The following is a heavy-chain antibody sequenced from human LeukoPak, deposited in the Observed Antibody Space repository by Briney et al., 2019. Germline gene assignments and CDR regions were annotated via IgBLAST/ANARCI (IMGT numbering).Heavy chain of an antibody. Sequence: ASVKVSCKAFGYTFSSYYIHWVRQAPGQGLEWMGIINPSGGRGTYAQRFQGRVTMTSDTSTKTVYMEMISLKSEDTAVYYCARGSSTWMFDYWGQGTLVTVSS. J-gene: IGHJ4*02. CDR2: INPSGGRG. CDR3: ARGSSTWMFDY. D-gene: IGHD2-2*01. V-gene: IGHV1-46*01. CDR1: GYTFSSYY.